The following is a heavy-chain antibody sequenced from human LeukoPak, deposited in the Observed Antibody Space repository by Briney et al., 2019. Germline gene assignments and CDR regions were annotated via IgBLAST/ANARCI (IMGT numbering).Heavy chain of an antibody. CDR2: FYHSGST. V-gene: IGHV4-38-2*01. D-gene: IGHD6-13*01. CDR1: GYSISSGYF. Sequence: SETLSLTCAVSGYSISSGYFWGWIRQPPGKGLEWIGSFYHSGSTHYNPSLRSRVTISVDTSKNQFSLKLSSVTAADTAVYYCARATLIAAAGNWFDPWGQGTLVTVSS. J-gene: IGHJ5*02. CDR3: ARATLIAAAGNWFDP.